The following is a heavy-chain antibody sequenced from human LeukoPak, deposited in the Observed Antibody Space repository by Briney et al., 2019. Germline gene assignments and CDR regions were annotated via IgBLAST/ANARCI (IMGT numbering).Heavy chain of an antibody. J-gene: IGHJ5*01. D-gene: IGHD6-13*01. Sequence: SETLSLTCTVSDGSIISSSYYWGWIRQPPGKGLEWIGNIYYSGSTYYNPSLKSRVTISVDTSKNQFSLKLSSVTAADTAVYYCARSSGYSSSGGLNWFDSWGQGTLVTVSS. CDR1: DGSIISSSYY. CDR3: ARSSGYSSSGGLNWFDS. V-gene: IGHV4-39*01. CDR2: IYYSGST.